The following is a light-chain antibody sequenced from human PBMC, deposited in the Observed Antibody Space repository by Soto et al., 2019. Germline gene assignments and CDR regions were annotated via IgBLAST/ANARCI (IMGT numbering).Light chain of an antibody. CDR3: SSYTRRSTVV. CDR1: SSDVGGYNY. Sequence: QSVLTQPASVSGSPGQSITISCTGTSSDVGGYNYVSWYQQHPGKAPQLMIYEVSNRPSGVSNRFSGSKSGNTASLTISGLQAEDEADYYCSSYTRRSTVVFGGGTKLTVL. V-gene: IGLV2-14*01. J-gene: IGLJ2*01. CDR2: EVS.